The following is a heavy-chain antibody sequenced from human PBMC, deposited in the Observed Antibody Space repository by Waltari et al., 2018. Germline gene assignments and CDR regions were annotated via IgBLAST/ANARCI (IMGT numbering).Heavy chain of an antibody. CDR2: INHSGST. CDR1: GGSFSGYY. D-gene: IGHD3-3*01. V-gene: IGHV4-34*01. CDR3: ARGRGADDFWSGYYYYYMDV. Sequence: QVQLQQWGAGLLKPSETLSLTCAVYGGSFSGYYWSWIRQPPGKGWEWIGEINHSGSTNYNPSLKSRVTISVDTSKNQFSLKLSSVTAADTAVYYCARGRGADDFWSGYYYYYMDVWGKGTTVTVSS. J-gene: IGHJ6*03.